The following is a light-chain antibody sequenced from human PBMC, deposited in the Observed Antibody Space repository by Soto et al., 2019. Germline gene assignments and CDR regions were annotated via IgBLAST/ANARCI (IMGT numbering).Light chain of an antibody. CDR3: QTWGTGIRV. CDR1: SGHSSYA. V-gene: IGLV4-69*01. J-gene: IGLJ3*02. Sequence: QLVLTQSPSASASLGASVKLTCTLSSGHSSYAIAWHQQQPEKGPRYLMKLNSDGSHSKGDGIPDRFSGSSSGAERYLTISSLQSEDEADYYCQTWGTGIRVFGGATKLTVL. CDR2: LNSDGSH.